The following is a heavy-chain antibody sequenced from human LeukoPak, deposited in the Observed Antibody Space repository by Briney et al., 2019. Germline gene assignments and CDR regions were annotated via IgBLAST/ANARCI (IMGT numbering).Heavy chain of an antibody. CDR1: GFTFDDYA. CDR3: ARGPYDSSGYYNY. CDR2: ISWNSGSI. J-gene: IGHJ4*02. Sequence: GGSLRLSCAASGFTFDDYAMHWVRQAPGKGLEWVSGISWNSGSIGYADSVKGRFTISRDNAKNSLYLQMNSLRAEDTAVYYCARGPYDSSGYYNYWGQGTLVTVSS. V-gene: IGHV3-9*01. D-gene: IGHD3-22*01.